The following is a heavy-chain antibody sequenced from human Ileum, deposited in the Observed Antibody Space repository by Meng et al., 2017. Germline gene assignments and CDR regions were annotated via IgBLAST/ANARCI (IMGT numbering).Heavy chain of an antibody. J-gene: IGHJ4*02. CDR1: GDSVSSNSAA. CDR2: TYYRSKWFN. D-gene: IGHD1-26*01. V-gene: IGHV6-1*01. CDR3: ARGGGSYYHFDY. Sequence: DQPQQSSPGLGKPSQTLSLTCAIAGDSVSSNSAAWNWIRQSPSRGLEWLGRTYYRSKWFNEYAVSVKSRITINPDTSENHFSLQLNSVPPEDAAVYYCARGGGSYYHFDYWGQGTLVTVSS.